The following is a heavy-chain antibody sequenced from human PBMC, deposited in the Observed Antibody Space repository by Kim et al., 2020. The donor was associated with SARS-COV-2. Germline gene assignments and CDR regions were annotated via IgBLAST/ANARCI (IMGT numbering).Heavy chain of an antibody. CDR2: ISSSGTTI. V-gene: IGHV3-11*01. D-gene: IGHD1-20*01. CDR1: GFTFSDYF. J-gene: IGHJ3*02. CDR3: ARGRHGHNSDDAFDI. Sequence: GGSLRLSCAVSGFTFSDYFMTWIRQAPGKGLEWVSYISSSGTTIYSADSLKGRFTVSRDNAKNSLSLQMNSLRAEDTAVYYCARGRHGHNSDDAFDIWGQGTMVTVSS.